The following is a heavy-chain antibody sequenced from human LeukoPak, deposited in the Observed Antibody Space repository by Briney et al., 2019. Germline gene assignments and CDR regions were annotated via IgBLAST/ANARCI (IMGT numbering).Heavy chain of an antibody. CDR2: ISSSSSYI. D-gene: IGHD6-19*01. CDR1: GFTFSSYS. Sequence: AGSLRLSCAASGFTFSSYSMNWVRQAPGKGLEWVSSISSSSSYIYYADSVKGRFTISRDNAKNSLYLQMNSLRAEDTAVYYCAGNPYSSGWYVPWGSDYWGQGTLVTVSS. V-gene: IGHV3-21*01. J-gene: IGHJ4*02. CDR3: AGNPYSSGWYVPWGSDY.